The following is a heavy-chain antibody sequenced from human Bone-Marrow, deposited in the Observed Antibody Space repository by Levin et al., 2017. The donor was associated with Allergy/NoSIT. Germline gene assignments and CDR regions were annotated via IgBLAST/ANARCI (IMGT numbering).Heavy chain of an antibody. CDR1: GGSISNYY. V-gene: IGHV4-59*08. J-gene: IGHJ4*02. CDR3: ARHRAPGGGYSNYFDY. Sequence: PSETLSLTCTVSGGSISNYYWSWIRQPLGEGLEWIGFIYYSGSTSYNPSLQSRVTISVDTSENQFSLNLMSVTAADTAVYYCARHRAPGGGYSNYFDYWGQGTLVTVSS. D-gene: IGHD2-15*01. CDR2: IYYSGST.